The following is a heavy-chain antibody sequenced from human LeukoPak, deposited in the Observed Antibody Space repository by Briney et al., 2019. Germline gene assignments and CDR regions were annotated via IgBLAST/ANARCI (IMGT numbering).Heavy chain of an antibody. J-gene: IGHJ3*02. D-gene: IGHD1/OR15-1a*01. CDR2: ISYDGGNK. V-gene: IGHV3-30*04. Sequence: PGRSLRLSCAASGFTFSRFAMHWVRQAPGKGLEWVAIISYDGGNKYYADSVKGRFTISRDNSKNTLYLQMNSLRADDTAVYYCARRRTGTLHDAFDIWGQGTMVTVSS. CDR1: GFTFSRFA. CDR3: ARRRTGTLHDAFDI.